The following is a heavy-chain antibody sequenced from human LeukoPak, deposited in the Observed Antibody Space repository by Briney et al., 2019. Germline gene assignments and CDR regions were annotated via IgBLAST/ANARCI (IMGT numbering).Heavy chain of an antibody. Sequence: PGGSLRLSCVASGFRFSNSWMYWVRQGPGKGPVWVSRMKTDGTRIEYADSVKGRFTISRDNAKNTLFLQMSSLRVEDTAVYYCARGADHGGSYYPDWGQGTRVTVSS. CDR3: ARGADHGGSYYPD. V-gene: IGHV3-74*01. CDR2: MKTDGTRI. D-gene: IGHD3-10*01. CDR1: GFRFSNSW. J-gene: IGHJ4*02.